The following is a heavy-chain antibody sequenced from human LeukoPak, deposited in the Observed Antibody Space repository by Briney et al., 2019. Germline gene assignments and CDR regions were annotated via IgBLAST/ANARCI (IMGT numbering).Heavy chain of an antibody. D-gene: IGHD3-3*01. Sequence: GASVKVSCKASGYTFTSYAMNWVRQAPGRGLEWMGWINTNTGNPTYAQGFTGRFVFSLDTSVSTAYLQISSLKAEDTAVYYCARGQPRTTYYDFWSGYYTEENYGMDVWGQGTTVTVSS. J-gene: IGHJ6*02. CDR3: ARGQPRTTYYDFWSGYYTEENYGMDV. V-gene: IGHV7-4-1*02. CDR1: GYTFTSYA. CDR2: INTNTGNP.